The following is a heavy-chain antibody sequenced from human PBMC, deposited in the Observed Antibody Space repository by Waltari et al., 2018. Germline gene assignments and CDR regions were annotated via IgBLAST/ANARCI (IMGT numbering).Heavy chain of an antibody. Sequence: QVQLVQSGAEVKKPGASVKVSCKASGYTFTRYDIHWVRPDPGQRLEWMGWINAGNGNTKYSQEFQGRVTITRDTSASTAYMELSSLRSEDMAVYYCARGVWNYGGAFDIWGQGTMVTVSS. CDR2: INAGNGNT. J-gene: IGHJ3*02. D-gene: IGHD1-7*01. CDR3: ARGVWNYGGAFDI. CDR1: GYTFTRYD. V-gene: IGHV1-3*03.